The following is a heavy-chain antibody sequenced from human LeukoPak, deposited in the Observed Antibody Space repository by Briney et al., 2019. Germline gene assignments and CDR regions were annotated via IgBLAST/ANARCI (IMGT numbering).Heavy chain of an antibody. CDR2: IWYDGNNK. J-gene: IGHJ6*02. V-gene: IGHV3-30*02. D-gene: IGHD3-22*01. CDR1: GFTFSSYG. Sequence: GGSLRLSCAASGFTFSSYGMHWVRQAPGKGLEWVAIIWYDGNNKYYADSVKGRFTISRDNSKNTLYLQMNSLRAEDTAVYYCAKNYYDSSGYYPSTGSYYYYGMDVWGQGTTVTVSS. CDR3: AKNYYDSSGYYPSTGSYYYYGMDV.